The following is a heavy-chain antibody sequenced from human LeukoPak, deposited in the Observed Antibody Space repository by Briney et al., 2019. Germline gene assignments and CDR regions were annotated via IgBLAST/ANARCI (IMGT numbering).Heavy chain of an antibody. J-gene: IGHJ3*02. V-gene: IGHV3-7*01. CDR1: GFTFSSYW. CDR3: ARDRAVAAVSEAFDI. D-gene: IGHD6-19*01. CDR2: IKQDGSEK. Sequence: GGSLRLSCAASGFTFSSYWMSWVRQAPGKGLEWVANIKQDGSEKYYVDSVKGRFTISRDNAKNSLYLQMNSLRAEDTAVYYCARDRAVAAVSEAFDIWGQGTMVTVSS.